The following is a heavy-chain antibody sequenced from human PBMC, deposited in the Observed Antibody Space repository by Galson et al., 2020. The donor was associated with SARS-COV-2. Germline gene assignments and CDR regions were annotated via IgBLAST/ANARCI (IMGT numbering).Heavy chain of an antibody. CDR3: ARDPAPLYGDNYYYGMDV. D-gene: IGHD4-17*01. V-gene: IGHV4-59*01. J-gene: IGHJ6*02. Sequence: ETSETLSLTCSISDGPISSYYWSWIRQPPGKGLEWIGYISYSGSTNYNPSHRSRVTISVDMSKNQSSLKLSSVTAADAAVYYCARDPAPLYGDNYYYGMDVWGRGTTVTVSS. CDR2: ISYSGST. CDR1: DGPISSYY.